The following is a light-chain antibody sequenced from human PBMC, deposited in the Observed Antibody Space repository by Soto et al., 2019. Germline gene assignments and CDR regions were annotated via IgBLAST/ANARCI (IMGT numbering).Light chain of an antibody. J-gene: IGKJ1*01. CDR3: QQYGSLGT. CDR1: QSISRS. V-gene: IGKV3-20*01. CDR2: DAS. Sequence: EIVLTQSPAILSVSPGERATLSCRASQSISRSLAWYQQKPGQAPRLLISDASTRATGIPARFSGSGSGTDFTLTISRLEPEDFAVYYCQQYGSLGTFGQGTKVDIK.